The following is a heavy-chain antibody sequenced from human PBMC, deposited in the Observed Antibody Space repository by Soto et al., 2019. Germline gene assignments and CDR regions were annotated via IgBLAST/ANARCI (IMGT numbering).Heavy chain of an antibody. CDR1: GYTFISYG. Sequence: QVQLVQSGAEVKKTGASVEVSCKASGYTFISYGISWVRQAPGQGLEWMGWISPYNGKTNYAQTFQGRATMTTDRSTSTAYMELRSLRSXXXXXXXXAXXXXXXXXXXXXXXGAHGVEIDFWGQGTLVTVSS. V-gene: IGHV1-18*01. J-gene: IGHJ4*02. CDR2: ISPYNGKT. CDR3: AXXXXXXXXXXXXXXGAHGVEIDF.